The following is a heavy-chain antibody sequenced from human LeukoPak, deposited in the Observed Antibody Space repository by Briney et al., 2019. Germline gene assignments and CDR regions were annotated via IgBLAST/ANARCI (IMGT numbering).Heavy chain of an antibody. CDR2: INTNTGNP. V-gene: IGHV7-4-1*02. CDR1: GHTFTGYY. J-gene: IGHJ5*02. CDR3: ARRGQNWFDP. Sequence: ASVKVSCKASGHTFTGYYMHWVRQAPGQGLEWMGWINTNTGNPTYAQGFTGRFVFSLDTSVSTAYLQISSLKAEDTAVYYCARRGQNWFDPWGQGTLVTVSS.